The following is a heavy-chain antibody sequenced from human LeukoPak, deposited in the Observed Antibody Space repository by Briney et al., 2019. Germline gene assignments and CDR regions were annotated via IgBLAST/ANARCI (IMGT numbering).Heavy chain of an antibody. J-gene: IGHJ4*02. Sequence: GASVKVSCKASGYTFTSYGISWVRQAPGQGLEWMGWISAYNGNTNYAQKLQGRATMTTDTSTSTAYVELRGLRSDDTAVYYCARGSFPSDDILTGPFDNWGQGTLVTVSS. CDR3: ARGSFPSDDILTGPFDN. V-gene: IGHV1-18*01. CDR1: GYTFTSYG. CDR2: ISAYNGNT. D-gene: IGHD3-9*01.